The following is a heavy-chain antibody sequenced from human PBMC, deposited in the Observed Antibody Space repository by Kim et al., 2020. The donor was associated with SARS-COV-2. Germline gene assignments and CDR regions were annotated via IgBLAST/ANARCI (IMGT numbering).Heavy chain of an antibody. CDR1: GYTFTSYY. CDR2: INPSGGST. Sequence: ASVKVSCKASGYTFTSYYMHWVQQAPGQGLEWMGIINPSGGSTSYAQKFQGRVTMTRDTSTSTVYMELSSLRSEDTAVYYCARDRKGYCSGGSCSPGLDYWGQGTLVTVSS. V-gene: IGHV1-46*01. D-gene: IGHD2-15*01. J-gene: IGHJ4*02. CDR3: ARDRKGYCSGGSCSPGLDY.